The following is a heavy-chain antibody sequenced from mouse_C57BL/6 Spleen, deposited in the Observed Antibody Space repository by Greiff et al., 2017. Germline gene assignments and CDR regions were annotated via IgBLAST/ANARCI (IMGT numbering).Heavy chain of an antibody. J-gene: IGHJ4*01. D-gene: IGHD1-1*01. CDR1: GYTFTDYE. V-gene: IGHV1-15*01. CDR3: TRGVVDD. Sequence: VQLQQPGAELVRPGASVTLSCKASGYTFTDYEMHWVKQTPVHGLEWIGAIDPDTGGTDYNQKFKGKAILTADTSSSTAYMELRSLTSEDSAVYYCTRGVVDDWGQGTSVTVSS. CDR2: IDPDTGGT.